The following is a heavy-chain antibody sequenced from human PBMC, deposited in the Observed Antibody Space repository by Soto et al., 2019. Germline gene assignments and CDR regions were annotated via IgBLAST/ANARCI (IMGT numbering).Heavy chain of an antibody. CDR1: GYTFTSYG. D-gene: IGHD3-3*01. CDR2: ISAYNGNT. V-gene: IGHV1-18*01. CDR3: ARADDFWSGYYLTPKYYFDY. J-gene: IGHJ4*02. Sequence: QVQLVQSGAEVKKPGASVKVSCKASGYTFTSYGISWVRQAPGQGLEWMGWISAYNGNTNYAQKLQGRVTMTTDTSRSTAYMELRSLRSDDTAVYYCARADDFWSGYYLTPKYYFDYWGQGTLVTVSS.